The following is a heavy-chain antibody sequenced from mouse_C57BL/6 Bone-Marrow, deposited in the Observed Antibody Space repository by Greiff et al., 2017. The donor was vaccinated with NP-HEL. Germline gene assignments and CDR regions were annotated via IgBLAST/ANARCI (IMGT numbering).Heavy chain of an antibody. V-gene: IGHV5-16*01. J-gene: IGHJ4*01. CDR2: INYDGSST. CDR3: ARDKYYYAMDY. Sequence: EVHLVESEGGLVQPGSSMKLSCTASGFTFSDYYMAWVRQVPEKGLEWVANINYDGSSTYYLDSLKSRFIISRDNAKNILYLQMSSLKSEDTATYYCARDKYYYAMDYWGQGTSVTVSS. CDR1: GFTFSDYY.